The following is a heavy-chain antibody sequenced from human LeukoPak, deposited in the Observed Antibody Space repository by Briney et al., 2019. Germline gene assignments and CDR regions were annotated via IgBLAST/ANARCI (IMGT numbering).Heavy chain of an antibody. CDR3: ARDSGVLLWFGESPHFDY. V-gene: IGHV1-2*02. Sequence: ASVKVSCKASGYTFTSYYIHWVRQAPGQGLEWMGWINPNSGGTNYAQKFQGRVTMTRDTSISTAYMELSRLRSDDTAVYYCARDSGVLLWFGESPHFDYWGQGTLVTVSS. CDR2: INPNSGGT. J-gene: IGHJ4*02. D-gene: IGHD3-10*01. CDR1: GYTFTSYY.